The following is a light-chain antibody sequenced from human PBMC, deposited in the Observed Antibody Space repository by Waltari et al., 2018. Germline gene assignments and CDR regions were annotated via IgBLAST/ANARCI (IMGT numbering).Light chain of an antibody. V-gene: IGLV2-11*01. CDR3: CSYAGSQNVI. CDR2: AVT. CDR1: SSDVGGHNY. Sequence: QSALTQPRSVSGSPGQSVTISCTGTSSDVGGHNYVYWYQQHPGKAPKLVIYAVTQRPSGVPDHFSGSKSGNTASLTISGLQADDEADYYCCSYAGSQNVIFGGGTRLTVL. J-gene: IGLJ2*01.